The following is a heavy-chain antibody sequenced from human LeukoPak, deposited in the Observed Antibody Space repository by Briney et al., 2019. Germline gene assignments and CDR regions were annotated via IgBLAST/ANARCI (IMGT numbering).Heavy chain of an antibody. J-gene: IGHJ4*02. CDR2: ISAYNGNT. V-gene: IGHV1-18*01. CDR1: GYTFTSYG. D-gene: IGHD2-21*02. CDR3: ARGYYCGGDCYGGGLDY. Sequence: ASVKVSCKASGYTFTSYGISWVRQAPGQGLEWMGWISAYNGNTNYAQKLQGRVTTTTDTSTSTAYMELRSLRSDDTAVYYCARGYYCGGDCYGGGLDYWGQGTLVTVSS.